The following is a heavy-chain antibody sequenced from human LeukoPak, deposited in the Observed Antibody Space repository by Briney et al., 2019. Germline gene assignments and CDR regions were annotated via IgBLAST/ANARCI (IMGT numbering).Heavy chain of an antibody. J-gene: IGHJ4*02. Sequence: GGSLRLSCAASGFTFSDYYMSWIRQAPGKGLEWVSYISSGSRYIDHADSVEGRFTISRDNAKNSVYLQMTSLRAEDTAVYYCTRDQSGSGFNSDYWGQGTLVTVSS. CDR3: TRDQSGSGFNSDY. CDR1: GFTFSDYY. CDR2: ISSGSRYI. D-gene: IGHD5-24*01. V-gene: IGHV3-11*05.